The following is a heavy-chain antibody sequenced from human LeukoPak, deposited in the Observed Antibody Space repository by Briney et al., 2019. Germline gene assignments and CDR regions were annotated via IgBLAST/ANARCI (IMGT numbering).Heavy chain of an antibody. D-gene: IGHD3-22*01. J-gene: IGHJ4*02. CDR2: IYTSGST. V-gene: IGHV4-4*07. CDR1: GGSISSYY. Sequence: PSETLSLTCTVSGGSISSYYWSWIRQPAGKGLEWIGRIYTSGSTNYNPSLKSRVTMSVDASKNQFSLKLSSVTAADTAVYYCARDGYYYDSSGYYEKMYYFDYWGQGTLVTVSS. CDR3: ARDGYYYDSSGYYEKMYYFDY.